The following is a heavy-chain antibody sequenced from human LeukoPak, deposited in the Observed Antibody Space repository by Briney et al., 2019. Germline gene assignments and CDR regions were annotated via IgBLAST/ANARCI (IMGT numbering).Heavy chain of an antibody. Sequence: GGSLRLSCAASGFTFSTYWMSWVRQAPGKGLEWLANISQDGRAAFYVDSVKGRFTVSRDNAKNSLYLQINSLTTKDTAMNVCTTLTTTTGVDYWGPGTLATVSS. J-gene: IGHJ4*02. CDR1: GFTFSTYW. CDR3: TTLTTTTGVDY. CDR2: ISQDGRAA. V-gene: IGHV3-7*05. D-gene: IGHD1-1*01.